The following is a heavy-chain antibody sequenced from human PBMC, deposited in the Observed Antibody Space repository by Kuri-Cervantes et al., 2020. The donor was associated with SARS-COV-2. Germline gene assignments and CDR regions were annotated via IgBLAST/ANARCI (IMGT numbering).Heavy chain of an antibody. CDR1: GGSISSSSYY. CDR2: IYTSGST. V-gene: IGHV4-61*02. J-gene: IGHJ3*02. CDR3: ATYGEAFDI. Sequence: SETLSLTCTVSGGSISSSSYYWGWIRQPAGKGLEWIGRIYTSGSTNYNPSLKSRVTMSVDTSKNQFSLKLSSVTAADTAVYYCATYGEAFDIWGQGTMVTVSS. D-gene: IGHD4-17*01.